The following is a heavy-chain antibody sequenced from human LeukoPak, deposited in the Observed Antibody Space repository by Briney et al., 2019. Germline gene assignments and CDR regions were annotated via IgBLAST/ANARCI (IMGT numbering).Heavy chain of an antibody. Sequence: GRSLRLSCAAAGFSFSSYPMNWVRQAPGKGLEWVSAISDSGGAIFYADSVKGRFTMSRDNSKNSLFLQMNSLRAEDTAVYYCARDRGYAMDVWGQGTTVTVSS. CDR3: ARDRGYAMDV. CDR2: ISDSGGAI. CDR1: GFSFSSYP. V-gene: IGHV3-48*03. J-gene: IGHJ6*02.